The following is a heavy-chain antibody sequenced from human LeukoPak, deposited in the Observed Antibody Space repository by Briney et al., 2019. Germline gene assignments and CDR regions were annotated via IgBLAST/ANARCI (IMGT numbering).Heavy chain of an antibody. D-gene: IGHD1-26*01. V-gene: IGHV3-53*01. CDR3: ARGGSF. CDR1: GFTFSSYW. Sequence: GGSLRLSCAASGFTFSSYWMSWVRQAPGKGLEGVSIIYSGGSTFYADSVKGRFTISRDNSKNTLYLQMNSLRAEDTAVYYCARGGSFWGQGTMVTVSS. CDR2: IYSGGST. J-gene: IGHJ3*01.